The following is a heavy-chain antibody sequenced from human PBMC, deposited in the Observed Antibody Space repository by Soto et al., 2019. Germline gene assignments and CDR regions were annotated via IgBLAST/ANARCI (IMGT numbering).Heavy chain of an antibody. J-gene: IGHJ4*02. Sequence: GALRLSCAASGFTFSSYAMHRVRQAPGKGLEWVGVISYDVSNKYYADSVKGRFTISRDNSKNTLYLQMNSLRAEDTAVYYCAGQMGLCDRLYYFDYWGQGTLVTVSS. D-gene: IGHD2-21*02. CDR2: ISYDVSNK. V-gene: IGHV3-30-3*01. CDR1: GFTFSSYA. CDR3: AGQMGLCDRLYYFDY.